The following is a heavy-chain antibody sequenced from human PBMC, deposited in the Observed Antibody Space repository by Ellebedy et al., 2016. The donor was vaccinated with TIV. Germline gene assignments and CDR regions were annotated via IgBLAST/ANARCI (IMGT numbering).Heavy chain of an antibody. CDR2: ITTDNGDT. V-gene: IGHV1-18*01. D-gene: IGHD4-23*01. CDR3: ARDSLTELHDPFDL. CDR1: GYTFSSFG. Sequence: AASVKVSCKASGYTFSSFGISWARQAPGQGLEWLGWITTDNGDTAYAQRFVGRVTMTTDTSTATAYLELRSLRSDDTAVYYCARDSLTELHDPFDLWGQGTVVTVSS. J-gene: IGHJ3*01.